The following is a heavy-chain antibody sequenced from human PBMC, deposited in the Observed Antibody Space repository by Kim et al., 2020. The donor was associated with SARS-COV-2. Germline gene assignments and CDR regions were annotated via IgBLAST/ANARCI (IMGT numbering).Heavy chain of an antibody. D-gene: IGHD2-2*01. V-gene: IGHV3-53*04. CDR1: GFTVSSNY. Sequence: GGSLRPSCAASGFTVSSNYMSWVRQAPGKGLEWVSVIYSGGSTYYADSVKGRFTISRHNSKNTLYLQMNSLRAEDTAVYYCAGVVVVPAAIGAFDIWGQGTMVTVSS. CDR3: AGVVVVPAAIGAFDI. J-gene: IGHJ3*02. CDR2: IYSGGST.